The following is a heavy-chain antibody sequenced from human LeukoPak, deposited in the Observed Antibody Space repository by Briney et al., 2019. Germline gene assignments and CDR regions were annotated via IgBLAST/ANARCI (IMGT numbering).Heavy chain of an antibody. CDR2: ISSSSATI. Sequence: TGGSLRLSCAASGFTFSSYSMNWVRQAPGKGLEWVSYISSSSATIYYADSVKGRFTISRDNAKNSLYLQMNSLRDDDTAVYYCARDGRDCSSTSCYDFWGQGTLVTVSS. J-gene: IGHJ4*02. CDR1: GFTFSSYS. V-gene: IGHV3-48*02. CDR3: ARDGRDCSSTSCYDF. D-gene: IGHD2-2*01.